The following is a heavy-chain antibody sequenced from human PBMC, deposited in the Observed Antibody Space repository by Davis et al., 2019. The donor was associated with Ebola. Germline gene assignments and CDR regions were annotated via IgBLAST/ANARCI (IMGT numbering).Heavy chain of an antibody. J-gene: IGHJ4*02. CDR3: ARGGWPGYFDY. V-gene: IGHV4-34*01. CDR2: INHSGST. D-gene: IGHD2-15*01. CDR1: GGSFSGYY. Sequence: MPGGSLRLSCAVYGGSFSGYYWIWIRQPPGKGLEWIGEINHSGSTNYNPSLKSRVTISVDTSKNQLSLKLSSVTAADTAVYYCARGGWPGYFDYWGQGTLVTVSS.